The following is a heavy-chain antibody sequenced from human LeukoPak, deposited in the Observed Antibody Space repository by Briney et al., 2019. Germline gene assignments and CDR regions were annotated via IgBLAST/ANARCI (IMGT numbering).Heavy chain of an antibody. V-gene: IGHV3-21*01. Sequence: GGSLRLSCAASGFTFSSYSMNWVRQAPGKGLEWVSSISSSSSYIYYADSVKGRFTISRDNAKNSLYLQMNSLRAEDTAVYYCARAAVDTAMAAAPEAFDIWGQGTMVTVSS. CDR3: ARAAVDTAMAAAPEAFDI. D-gene: IGHD5-18*01. CDR1: GFTFSSYS. CDR2: ISSSSSYI. J-gene: IGHJ3*02.